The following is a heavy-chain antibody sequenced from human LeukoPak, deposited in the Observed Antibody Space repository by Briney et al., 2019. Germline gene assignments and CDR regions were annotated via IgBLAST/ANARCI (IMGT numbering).Heavy chain of an antibody. J-gene: IGHJ3*02. CDR1: GFTFSDYY. V-gene: IGHV3-30*02. CDR2: IRYDGSNK. D-gene: IGHD2-21*02. CDR3: AKSDCGGDCYSFAFDI. Sequence: PGGSLRLSCAASGFTFSDYYMSWIRQAPGKGLEWVAFIRYDGSNKYYADSVKGRFTISRDNSKNTLYLQMNSLRAEDTAVYYCAKSDCGGDCYSFAFDIWGQGTMVTVSS.